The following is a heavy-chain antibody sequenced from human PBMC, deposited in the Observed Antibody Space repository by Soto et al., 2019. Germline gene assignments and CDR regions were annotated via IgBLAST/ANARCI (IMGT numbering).Heavy chain of an antibody. CDR2: ISGSGGDT. D-gene: IGHD5-18*01. CDR3: AGPGYSSQDY. V-gene: IGHV3-23*01. J-gene: IGHJ4*02. Sequence: GSLRLSCAASGFRFASFALSWVRQAPGKGLEWVSAISGSGGDTDYTASVKGRFTISRDNSKNTLYLQMNSLRADDTAVYYCAGPGYSSQDYWGQGTLVTVSS. CDR1: GFRFASFA.